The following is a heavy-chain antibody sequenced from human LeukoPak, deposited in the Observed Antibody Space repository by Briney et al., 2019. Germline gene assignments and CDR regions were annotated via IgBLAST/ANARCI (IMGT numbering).Heavy chain of an antibody. V-gene: IGHV1-18*01. CDR2: ISAYNGNT. J-gene: IGHJ4*02. CDR1: GYTFTSYG. Sequence: ASVKVSCKASGYTFTSYGISWVRQAPGQGLEWMGWISAYNGNTNYAQKLQGRVTMTTDTSTSTAYMELRSLRSDDTAVYYCARDYRSLRGLGTHDYWGQGTLVTVSS. CDR3: ARDYRSLRGLGTHDY. D-gene: IGHD3-10*01.